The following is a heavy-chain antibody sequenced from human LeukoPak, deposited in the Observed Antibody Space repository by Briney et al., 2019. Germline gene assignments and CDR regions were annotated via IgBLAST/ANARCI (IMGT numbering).Heavy chain of an antibody. CDR2: IYSGGST. D-gene: IGHD4-17*01. Sequence: GGSLRLSCAASGVTVSSNYMSWVRQAPGKGLEWVSVIYSGGSTYYADSVKGRFTISRDNSKNTLYLQMNSLSADDTAMYYCANEIRPNDYWGQGTLVTVSS. CDR1: GVTVSSNY. V-gene: IGHV3-53*01. CDR3: ANEIRPNDY. J-gene: IGHJ4*02.